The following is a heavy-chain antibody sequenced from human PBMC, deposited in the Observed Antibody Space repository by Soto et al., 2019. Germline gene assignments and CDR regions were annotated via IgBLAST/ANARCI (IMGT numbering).Heavy chain of an antibody. D-gene: IGHD2-2*01. CDR3: ARIGVVPAAYYYYYMDV. Sequence: QVQLQESGPGLVKPSQTLSLTCTVSGGSISSGGYYWSWIRQHPGKGLEWIGYIYYSGSTYYNPSLNNRVTISAETSTNQFSLKLSSVTAADKAVYYCARIGVVPAAYYYYYMDVWGKGTTVTVSS. J-gene: IGHJ6*03. CDR2: IYYSGST. CDR1: GGSISSGGYY. V-gene: IGHV4-31*03.